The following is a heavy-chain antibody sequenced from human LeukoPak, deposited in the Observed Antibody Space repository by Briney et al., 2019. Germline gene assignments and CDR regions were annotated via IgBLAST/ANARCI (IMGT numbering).Heavy chain of an antibody. Sequence: GGSLRLSCAASGFTFSSYGMNWVRQAPGNGLEWVSYISSSSSSTYYADSVKGRFTISRDNGKSSLYLQMKSLRDEDTAVYYCARASPSGYDYWGQGTLVTVSS. CDR2: ISSSSSST. CDR3: ARASPSGYDY. CDR1: GFTFSSYG. D-gene: IGHD3-22*01. V-gene: IGHV3-48*02. J-gene: IGHJ4*02.